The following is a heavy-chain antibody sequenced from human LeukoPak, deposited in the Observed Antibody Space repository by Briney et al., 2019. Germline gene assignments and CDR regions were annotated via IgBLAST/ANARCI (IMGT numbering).Heavy chain of an antibody. CDR1: GYTFTSYG. J-gene: IGHJ4*02. CDR3: ARASRSYDSSGYQPPDY. V-gene: IGHV1-18*01. Sequence: GASVKVSCKASGYTFTSYGISWVRQAPGQGLEWMGWISAYNGNTNYAQKLQGRVTMTTDTSTSTAYMELRSLRSDDTAVYYCARASRSYDSSGYQPPDYRGQGTLVTVSS. CDR2: ISAYNGNT. D-gene: IGHD3-22*01.